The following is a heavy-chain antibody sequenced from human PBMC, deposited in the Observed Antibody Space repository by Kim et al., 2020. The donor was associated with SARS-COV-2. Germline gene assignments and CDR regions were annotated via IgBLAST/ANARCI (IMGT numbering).Heavy chain of an antibody. D-gene: IGHD3-22*01. Sequence: ASVKVSCKASGYTFTGYYMHWVRQAPGQGLDWMGRINPNSGDTNFAQEFQGRVTMTRDTSISTAYMELSRLRSDDTAVYYCASWPIDDMDVWGQGTTVIVSS. CDR2: INPNSGDT. CDR1: GYTFTGYY. J-gene: IGHJ6*02. CDR3: ASWPIDDMDV. V-gene: IGHV1-2*06.